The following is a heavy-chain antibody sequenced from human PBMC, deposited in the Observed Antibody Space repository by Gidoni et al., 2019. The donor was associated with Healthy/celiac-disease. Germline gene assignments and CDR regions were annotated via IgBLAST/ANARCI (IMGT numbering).Heavy chain of an antibody. CDR3: ARLPDSANGDSYWYFDL. Sequence: QVQLVESGGGLVKPGGSLRLSCAASGFDFSDYYMSWIRQAPGKGLEWVSYISRSSKYTNYADSVKGRFTISRDNAKRSLYLQMNTLRAEDTAVYYCARLPDSANGDSYWYFDLWGRGTLVTVSS. CDR2: ISRSSKYT. CDR1: GFDFSDYY. V-gene: IGHV3-11*05. D-gene: IGHD2-21*01. J-gene: IGHJ2*01.